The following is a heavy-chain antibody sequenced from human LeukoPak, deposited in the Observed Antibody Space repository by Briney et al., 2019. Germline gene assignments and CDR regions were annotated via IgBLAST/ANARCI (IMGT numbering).Heavy chain of an antibody. D-gene: IGHD1-26*01. V-gene: IGHV4-39*01. CDR2: IYYSGST. Sequence: SETLSLTCTVSGGSISSSSYYWGWIRQPPGKGLEWIGSIYYSGSTYYNPSLKSRVTISVDTSKNQFSLKLSSVTAADTAGYFWGRTQWDSGRFYELRGQGTLGTGS. CDR1: GGSISSSSYY. CDR3: GRTQWDSGRFYEL. J-gene: IGHJ4*02.